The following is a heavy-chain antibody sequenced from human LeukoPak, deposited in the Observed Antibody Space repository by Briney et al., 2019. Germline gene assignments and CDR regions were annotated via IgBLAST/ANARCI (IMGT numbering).Heavy chain of an antibody. CDR3: ATVRCSGGSCFYNFDH. Sequence: PGGSLRLSWAASGFTFSAYSMNSVRQAPGKGLEWVSSLSSSSTYVYYADSVKGRFTISRDNAKNSLYLQMNSLRAEDTAVYYCATVRCSGGSCFYNFDHWGQGSLVTVSS. D-gene: IGHD2-15*01. V-gene: IGHV3-21*01. CDR2: LSSSSTYV. J-gene: IGHJ4*02. CDR1: GFTFSAYS.